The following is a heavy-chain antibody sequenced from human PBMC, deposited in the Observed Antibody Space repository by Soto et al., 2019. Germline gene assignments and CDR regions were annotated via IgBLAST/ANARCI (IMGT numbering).Heavy chain of an antibody. CDR1: GFTFSSYG. D-gene: IGHD6-19*01. Sequence: PGGSLRLSCVASGFTFSSYGMHWVRQAPGKGLEWLAVIWYDGSIKYYADSVKGRFTISRDDSKNTLYLQMDSLRVEDSAIYYCPRAFSPGVAGRLFDFWGQGTPVTVSS. V-gene: IGHV3-33*08. CDR2: IWYDGSIK. J-gene: IGHJ4*02. CDR3: PRAFSPGVAGRLFDF.